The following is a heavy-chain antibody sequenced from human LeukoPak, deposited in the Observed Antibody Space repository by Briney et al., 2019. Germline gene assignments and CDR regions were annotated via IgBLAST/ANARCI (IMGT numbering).Heavy chain of an antibody. D-gene: IGHD3-10*01. CDR3: ARGRKVRGVIMGYYYYYGMDV. Sequence: PSETLSLTCAVYGGSFSGYYWSRIRQPPGKGLEWIGEINHSGSTNYNPSLKSRVTISVDTSKNQFSLKLRSVTAANTAVYYCARGRKVRGVIMGYYYYYGMDVWGQGTTVTVSS. CDR2: INHSGST. V-gene: IGHV4-34*01. J-gene: IGHJ6*02. CDR1: GGSFSGYY.